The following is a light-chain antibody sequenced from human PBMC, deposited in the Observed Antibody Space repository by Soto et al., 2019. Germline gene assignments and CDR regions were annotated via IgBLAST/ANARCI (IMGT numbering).Light chain of an antibody. Sequence: EIVMTQSPATLSVSPGERATLSCRASQSVSSNLAWYQQKPGQAPRLLIYGASTRATGIPARFSGSGSGTEFTLTISSQQSEDFAVYYCQPYNNWPQTFGEGTKVEIK. CDR3: QPYNNWPQT. V-gene: IGKV3-15*01. J-gene: IGKJ1*01. CDR2: GAS. CDR1: QSVSSN.